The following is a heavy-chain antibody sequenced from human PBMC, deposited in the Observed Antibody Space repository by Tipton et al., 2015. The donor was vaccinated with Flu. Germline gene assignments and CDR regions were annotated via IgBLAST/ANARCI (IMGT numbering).Heavy chain of an antibody. CDR2: IYYSGST. CDR1: GGSISSYY. CDR3: AMLERRAGYYYYGMDV. V-gene: IGHV4-59*08. J-gene: IGHJ6*02. D-gene: IGHD1-1*01. Sequence: TLSLTCTVSGGSISSYYWSWIRQPPGKGLEWIGYIYYSGSTNYNPSLKSRVTISVDTSKNQFSLKLSSVTAADTAVYYCAMLERRAGYYYYGMDVWGQGTTVTVSS.